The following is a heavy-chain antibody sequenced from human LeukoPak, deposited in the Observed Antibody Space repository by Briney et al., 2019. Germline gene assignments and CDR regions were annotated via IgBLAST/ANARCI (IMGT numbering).Heavy chain of an antibody. J-gene: IGHJ4*02. D-gene: IGHD3-3*01. CDR2: IYYSGST. CDR1: GGSISSSSYY. V-gene: IGHV4-39*01. CDR3: ARSLYDFWSGSSFDY. Sequence: PSETLSLTCTVSGGSISSSSYYWGWIRQPRGKGLEWIGSIYYSGSTYYNPSLKSRVTISVDTSKNQFSLKLSSVTAADTAVYYCARSLYDFWSGSSFDYWGQGTLVTVSS.